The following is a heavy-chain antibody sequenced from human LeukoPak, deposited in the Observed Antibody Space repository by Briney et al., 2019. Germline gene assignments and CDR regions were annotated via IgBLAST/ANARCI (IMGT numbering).Heavy chain of an antibody. CDR1: GYTFTSYD. CDR3: ARVWYYYDSSGYYERAIYYFDY. D-gene: IGHD3-22*01. CDR2: MNPNSDNT. V-gene: IGHV1-8*01. J-gene: IGHJ4*02. Sequence: ASVKVSCKASGYTFTSYDINWVRQATGQGLEGMGWMNPNSDNTGYAQKFQGRVTMTRNTSISTAYMELSSLRAEDTALYYCARVWYYYDSSGYYERAIYYFDYWGQGTLVTVSS.